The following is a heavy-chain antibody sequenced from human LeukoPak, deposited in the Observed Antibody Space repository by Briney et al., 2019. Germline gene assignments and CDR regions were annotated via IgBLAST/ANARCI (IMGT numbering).Heavy chain of an antibody. CDR3: ARDRRYCTNGVCYTLGVFDY. CDR2: IIPIFGTA. CDR1: GGTFSSYA. D-gene: IGHD2-8*01. V-gene: IGHV1-69*13. J-gene: IGHJ4*02. Sequence: WASVKVSCKASGGTFSSYAISWVRQAPGQGLEWMGGIIPIFGTANYAQKFQGRGTITADESTSTAYMELSSLRSEDTAVYYCARDRRYCTNGVCYTLGVFDYWGQGTLVTVSS.